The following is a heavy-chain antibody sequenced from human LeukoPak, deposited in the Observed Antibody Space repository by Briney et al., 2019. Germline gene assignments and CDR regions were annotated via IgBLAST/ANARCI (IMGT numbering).Heavy chain of an antibody. V-gene: IGHV7-4-1*02. CDR1: GYTFTSYA. Sequence: ASVKVSCKASGYTFTSYAMNWVRQAPGQGLEWMGWINTNTGNPTYAQGFTGRFVFSLDTSVSTAYLQISSLKAEDTAVYYCARLHRYIAANWFDPWGQGTLVTVSS. D-gene: IGHD6-13*01. J-gene: IGHJ5*02. CDR3: ARLHRYIAANWFDP. CDR2: INTNTGNP.